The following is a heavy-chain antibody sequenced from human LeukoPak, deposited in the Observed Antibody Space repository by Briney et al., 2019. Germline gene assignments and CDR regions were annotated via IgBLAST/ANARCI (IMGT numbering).Heavy chain of an antibody. J-gene: IGHJ4*02. D-gene: IGHD7-27*01. CDR1: GFTFDDYA. Sequence: GGSLRLSCAASGFTFDDYAMHWVRQAPGKGLEWVSGISWNSGSIGYADPVKGRFTISRDNAKNSLYLQMNSLRAEDTAVYYCARDLNWETYWGQGTLVTVSS. CDR2: ISWNSGSI. CDR3: ARDLNWETY. V-gene: IGHV3-9*01.